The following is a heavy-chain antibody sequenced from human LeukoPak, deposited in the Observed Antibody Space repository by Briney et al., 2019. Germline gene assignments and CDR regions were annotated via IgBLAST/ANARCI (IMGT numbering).Heavy chain of an antibody. D-gene: IGHD1-26*01. CDR3: ARHGKSGSYFLLLDY. CDR1: GFTFSNYW. J-gene: IGHJ4*02. V-gene: IGHV4-39*01. CDR2: IYYSGST. Sequence: GSLRLSCAASGFTFSNYWMHWIRQPPGKGLEWIGSIYYSGSTYYNPSLKSRVTISVDTSKNQFSLKLSSVTAADTAVYYCARHGKSGSYFLLLDYWGQGTLVTVSS.